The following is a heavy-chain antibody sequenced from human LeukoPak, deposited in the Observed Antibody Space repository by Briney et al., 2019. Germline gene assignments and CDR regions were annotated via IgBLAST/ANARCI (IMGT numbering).Heavy chain of an antibody. J-gene: IGHJ3*02. CDR3: ARENYDYVWGSYRRDTFDI. CDR2: IYTSGST. CDR1: GGSISSGSYY. V-gene: IGHV4-61*02. Sequence: SETLSLTCTVSGGSISSGSYYWNWIRQPAEKGLEWIGRIYTSGSTNYNPSLKSRVTISVDTSKNQFSLKLSSVTAADTAVYYCARENYDYVWGSYRRDTFDIWGQGTMVTVSS. D-gene: IGHD3-16*02.